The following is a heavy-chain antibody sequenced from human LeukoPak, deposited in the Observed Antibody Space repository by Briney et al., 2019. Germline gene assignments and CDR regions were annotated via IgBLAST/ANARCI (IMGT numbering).Heavy chain of an antibody. J-gene: IGHJ4*02. Sequence: GGSLRLSCAASGFTFSSYGMHWVRQAPGKGLEWVANIKQDGSEKYYVDSVKGRFTISRDNAKNSLYLQMYSLRAEDTAVYYCARDLPSRAAAGTSIDYWGQGTLVTVSS. CDR3: ARDLPSRAAAGTSIDY. CDR1: GFTFSSYG. V-gene: IGHV3-7*01. CDR2: IKQDGSEK. D-gene: IGHD6-13*01.